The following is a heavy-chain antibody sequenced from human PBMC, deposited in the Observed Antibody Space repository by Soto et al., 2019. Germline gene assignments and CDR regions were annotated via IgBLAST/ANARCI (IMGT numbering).Heavy chain of an antibody. Sequence: PGGSLRLSCAVSGITFTNYAMTWVRQAPGKGLEWVSVISGSGGNTNYADSVKGRFTISRDNSKNTLYLQLNSLRAEDTAVYYCAKDYIVWAHIESGAIAAAGTGPHDYWGQGTLVTVSS. CDR1: GITFTNYA. D-gene: IGHD6-13*01. J-gene: IGHJ4*02. CDR2: ISGSGGNT. V-gene: IGHV3-23*01. CDR3: AKDYIVWAHIESGAIAAAGTGPHDY.